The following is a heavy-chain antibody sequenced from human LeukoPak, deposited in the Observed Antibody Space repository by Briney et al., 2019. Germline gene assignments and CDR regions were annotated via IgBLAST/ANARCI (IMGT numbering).Heavy chain of an antibody. CDR2: IYTSGST. Sequence: PSETLSLTCTVSGGSISSGSYYWSWIRQPAGKGLEWIGRIYTSGSTNYNPSLKSRVTISVDTSKNQFSLKLSSVTAADTAVYYCARVVYGRGNAFDIWGQGTMVTVSS. V-gene: IGHV4-61*02. CDR3: ARVVYGRGNAFDI. D-gene: IGHD2-21*01. J-gene: IGHJ3*02. CDR1: GGSISSGSYY.